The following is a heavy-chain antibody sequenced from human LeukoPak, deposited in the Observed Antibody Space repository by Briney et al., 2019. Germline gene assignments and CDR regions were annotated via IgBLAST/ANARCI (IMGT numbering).Heavy chain of an antibody. Sequence: SETLSLTCTVSGGSISSSSYYWGWIRQPPGKGLEWIGSIYYSGSTYYNPSLKSRVTISVDTSKNQFSLKLSSVTAADTAVYYCARHLPYYYDSAHDYWGQGTLVTVSS. CDR3: ARHLPYYYDSAHDY. V-gene: IGHV4-39*01. D-gene: IGHD3-22*01. CDR2: IYYSGST. J-gene: IGHJ4*02. CDR1: GGSISSSSYY.